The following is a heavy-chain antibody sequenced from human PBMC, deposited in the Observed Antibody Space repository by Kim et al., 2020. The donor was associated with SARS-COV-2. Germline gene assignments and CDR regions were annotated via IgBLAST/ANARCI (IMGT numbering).Heavy chain of an antibody. CDR3: ARLGYSSSWYGLRNWFDP. D-gene: IGHD6-13*01. CDR2: INHSGST. V-gene: IGHV4-34*01. CDR1: GGSFSGYY. Sequence: SETLSLTCAVYGGSFSGYYWSWIRQPPGKGLEWIGEINHSGSTNYNPSLKSRVTISVDTSKNQFSLKLSSVTAADTAVYYCARLGYSSSWYGLRNWFDPWRQGPRVTVSS. J-gene: IGHJ5*02.